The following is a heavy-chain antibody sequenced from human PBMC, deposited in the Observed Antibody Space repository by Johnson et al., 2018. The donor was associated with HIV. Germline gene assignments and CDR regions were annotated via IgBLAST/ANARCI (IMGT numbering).Heavy chain of an antibody. CDR1: GFTFTNAW. V-gene: IGHV3-15*05. D-gene: IGHD3-22*01. J-gene: IGHJ3*01. CDR3: ARGHHDSGYPLEAFDV. Sequence: VQLVESGGGLVKAGGSLRLSCAASGFTFTNAWMTWVRQAPGKGLAWVGRINSKAEGGTTDYAAPVKGRFTISRDISKNTLFLQMNSLRSEDTAVYYCARGHHDSGYPLEAFDVWGQGTMVTVSS. CDR2: INSKAEGGTT.